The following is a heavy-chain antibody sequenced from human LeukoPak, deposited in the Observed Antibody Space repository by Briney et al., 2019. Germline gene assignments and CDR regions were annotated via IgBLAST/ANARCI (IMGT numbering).Heavy chain of an antibody. CDR2: ISSSSSYI. D-gene: IGHD2-2*01. J-gene: IGHJ4*02. CDR1: GFTFSGYS. V-gene: IGHV3-21*01. Sequence: GGSLRLSCAASGFTFSGYSMNWVRQAPGKGLEWVSSISSSSSYIYYADSVKGRFTISRDNAKNSLYLQMNSLRAEDTAVYYCARVSQDIVVVPAAPTDYWGQGTLVTVSS. CDR3: ARVSQDIVVVPAAPTDY.